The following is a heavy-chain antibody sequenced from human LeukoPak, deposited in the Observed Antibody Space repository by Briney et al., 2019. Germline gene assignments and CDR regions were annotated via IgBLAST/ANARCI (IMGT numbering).Heavy chain of an antibody. CDR3: ASEPYGSGSFLGAFDI. V-gene: IGHV4-39*01. Sequence: SETLSLTCAVSDDSIRSSAYYWGWIRQPPGKGLEWIGRSYYSGSTYYNPSLKSRVTISIDTSKNQFSLKLSSVTAADTAVYYCASEPYGSGSFLGAFDIWGQGTMVTVSS. J-gene: IGHJ3*02. CDR1: DDSIRSSAYY. CDR2: SYYSGST. D-gene: IGHD3-10*01.